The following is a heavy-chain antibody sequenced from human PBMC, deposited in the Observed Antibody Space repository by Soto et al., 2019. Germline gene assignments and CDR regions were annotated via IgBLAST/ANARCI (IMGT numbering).Heavy chain of an antibody. CDR2: TRNKANSYTT. CDR1: GFTFSDPY. D-gene: IGHD2-2*01. CDR3: ARVALRSCGSTSCRRFFDL. Sequence: EVQLVESGGGFVQPGGSLRLSCAASGFTFSDPYMDWVRQAPGKGLEWVGRTRNKANSYTTEYAASVKGRFTISRDDSKSSLYLPMNRLKTEDTAVYYCARVALRSCGSTSCRRFFDLLGPGTLVTVSS. J-gene: IGHJ2*01. V-gene: IGHV3-72*01.